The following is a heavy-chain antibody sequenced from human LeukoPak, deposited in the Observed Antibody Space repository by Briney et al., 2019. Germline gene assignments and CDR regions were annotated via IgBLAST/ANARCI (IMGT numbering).Heavy chain of an antibody. Sequence: GGSLRLFYAASGFTVSRNYMSWVRQARGKGLEGVSVIYSGGITYYADSVKGRFTISRDNSKNTLYLQMSSLRAEDTAVYYCARGRLDGYFDYWGQGTLVTVSS. V-gene: IGHV3-53*01. CDR2: IYSGGIT. CDR1: GFTVSRNY. J-gene: IGHJ4*02. D-gene: IGHD3/OR15-3a*01. CDR3: ARGRLDGYFDY.